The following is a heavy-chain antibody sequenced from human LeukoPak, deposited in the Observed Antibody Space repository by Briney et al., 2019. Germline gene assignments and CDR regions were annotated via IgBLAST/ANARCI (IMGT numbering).Heavy chain of an antibody. Sequence: PGGSLRLSCAASGFTFSSYAMSWVRQAPGKGLEWVSAISGSGGSTYYADSVKGRFTISRDNSKNTLYLQMNSLRAEDTAVYYCAKDRAPTYYGFWSAHAGEDYWGQGTLVTVSS. J-gene: IGHJ4*02. V-gene: IGHV3-23*01. CDR3: AKDRAPTYYGFWSAHAGEDY. D-gene: IGHD3-3*01. CDR1: GFTFSSYA. CDR2: ISGSGGST.